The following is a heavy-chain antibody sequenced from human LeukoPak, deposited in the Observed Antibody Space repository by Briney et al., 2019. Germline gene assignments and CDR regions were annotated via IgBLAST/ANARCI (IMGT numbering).Heavy chain of an antibody. Sequence: GWSLRLSCVASGLTFSHAWMSWLRQAPGKGLEWVGRIRGEADAGSTDYAAPLKGRFTISRDDSKNTVYLQIDSLKSEDTAVYFCTWVACSGGSCYFDSWGQGTLVSVSS. CDR2: IRGEADAGST. J-gene: IGHJ4*02. CDR3: TWVACSGGSCYFDS. V-gene: IGHV3-15*01. CDR1: GLTFSHAW. D-gene: IGHD2-15*01.